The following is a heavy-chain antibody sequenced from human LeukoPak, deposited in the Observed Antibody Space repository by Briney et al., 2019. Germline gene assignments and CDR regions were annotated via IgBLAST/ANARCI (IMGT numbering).Heavy chain of an antibody. D-gene: IGHD3-10*01. CDR3: AREGYYGSGSPPSLYFDY. V-gene: IGHV3-7*01. CDR1: GFTFSNYW. J-gene: IGHJ4*02. CDR2: IKQDGSEI. Sequence: PGGSLRLSCAASGFTFSNYWMSWVRQAPGKELEWVANIKQDGSEIYYVDSVKGRFTISRDNSRSTLYLQMNSLRPEDTAIYYCAREGYYGSGSPPSLYFDYWGQGTLVTVSS.